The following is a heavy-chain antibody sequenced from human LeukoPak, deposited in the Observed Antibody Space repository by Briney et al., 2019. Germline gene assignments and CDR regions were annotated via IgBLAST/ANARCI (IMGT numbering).Heavy chain of an antibody. CDR3: ARDSDDYGDY. D-gene: IGHD2-21*01. V-gene: IGHV3-66*02. CDR2: IYSGGST. CDR1: GFTVSSNY. J-gene: IGHJ4*02. Sequence: PGGSLRLSCAASGFTVSSNYMSWVRQAPGRGLEWVSVIYSGGSTHYADSVKGRFTISRDNSKKTLYLQMNRLRAEDTAVYYCARDSDDYGDYWGQGTLVTGSS.